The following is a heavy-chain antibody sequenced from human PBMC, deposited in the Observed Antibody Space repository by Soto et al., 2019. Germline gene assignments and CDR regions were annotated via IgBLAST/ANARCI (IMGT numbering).Heavy chain of an antibody. CDR1: GGSISSYY. J-gene: IGHJ6*02. CDR2: IYYSGST. Sequence: SETLSLTCTVSGGSISSYYWSWIRQPPGKGLEWIGYIYYSGSTNYNPSLKSRVTISVDTSKNQFSLKLSSVTAADTAVYYCARGKVAESDYYYYYGMDVWGQGTTVTVSS. CDR3: ARGKVAESDYYYYYGMDV. D-gene: IGHD2-15*01. V-gene: IGHV4-59*01.